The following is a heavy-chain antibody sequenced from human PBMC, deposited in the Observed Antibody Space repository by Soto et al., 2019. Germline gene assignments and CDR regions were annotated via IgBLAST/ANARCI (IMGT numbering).Heavy chain of an antibody. D-gene: IGHD2-15*01. CDR1: GFTFSSYD. J-gene: IGHJ6*02. V-gene: IGHV3-13*01. CDR3: ARSASDCSGGSCYSAYYYGMDV. CDR2: IGTAGDT. Sequence: GGSLRLSCAASGFTFSSYDMHWVRQATGKGLEWVSAIGTAGDTYYPGSVKGRFTISRENAKNSLYLQMNSLRAEDTAVYYCARSASDCSGGSCYSAYYYGMDVWGQGTTVTVSS.